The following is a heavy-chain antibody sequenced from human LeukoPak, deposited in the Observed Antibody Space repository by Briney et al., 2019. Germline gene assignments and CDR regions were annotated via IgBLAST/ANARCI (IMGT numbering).Heavy chain of an antibody. CDR1: GYIFINHG. D-gene: IGHD3-16*01. J-gene: IGHJ4*02. CDR2: ISAYNGRT. V-gene: IGHV1-18*01. CDR3: ARWGASPNDF. Sequence: ASVTVSFKASGYIFINHGIAWVRQAPGQGLQYMGWISAYNGRTDYAQNLQGRVTMTTDTATTTAYMELRSLTPDDTAVYFCARWGASPNDFWGQGTLVTVSS.